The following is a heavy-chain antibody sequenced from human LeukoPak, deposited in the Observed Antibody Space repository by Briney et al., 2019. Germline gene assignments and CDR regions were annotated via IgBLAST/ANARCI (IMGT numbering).Heavy chain of an antibody. CDR3: ARHGSSGYYYKFDY. J-gene: IGHJ4*02. CDR2: INWNGGST. D-gene: IGHD3-22*01. CDR1: GFTFDDYG. V-gene: IGHV3-20*04. Sequence: GGSLRLSCAASGFTFDDYGMSWVRQAPGKGLEWVSGINWNGGSTGYADSVKGRFTIYSDKAKISLYLQMNSLRAEDTALYYCARHGSSGYYYKFDYWGQGTLVTVSS.